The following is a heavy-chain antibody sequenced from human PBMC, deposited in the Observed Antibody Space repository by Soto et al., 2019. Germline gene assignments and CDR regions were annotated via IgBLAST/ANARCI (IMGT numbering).Heavy chain of an antibody. Sequence: GGSLRLSCAASGFTFSSYAMSWVRQAPGKGLEWVSAISGSGGSTYYADSVKGRFTISRDNSKNTLYLQMNSLRAEDTAVYYCAKDSPRKSPYYDILTGHHNWFEPWGQGTLVTVSS. J-gene: IGHJ5*02. CDR2: ISGSGGST. D-gene: IGHD3-9*01. V-gene: IGHV3-23*01. CDR1: GFTFSSYA. CDR3: AKDSPRKSPYYDILTGHHNWFEP.